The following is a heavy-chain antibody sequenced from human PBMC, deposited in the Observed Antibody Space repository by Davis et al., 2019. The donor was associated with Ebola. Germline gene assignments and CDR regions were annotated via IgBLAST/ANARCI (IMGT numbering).Heavy chain of an antibody. V-gene: IGHV1-3*01. J-gene: IGHJ6*02. CDR3: ARGYSSSHDYYYNGMDV. CDR2: INAGNGKT. Sequence: ASVKVFCKASGYTFTTYAMHWVRQAPGQRLEWLGWINAGNGKTKYSQKFQGRVTITRDTSASTAYMELSSLRSEDTAVYYCARGYSSSHDYYYNGMDVWGQGTTVTVSS. D-gene: IGHD6-13*01. CDR1: GYTFTTYA.